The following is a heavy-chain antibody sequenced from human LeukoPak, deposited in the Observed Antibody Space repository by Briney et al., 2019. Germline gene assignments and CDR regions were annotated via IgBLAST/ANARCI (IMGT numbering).Heavy chain of an antibody. Sequence: SETLSLTCAVSGGSISSSNWWSWVRQPPGKGLEWIGEINHSGSTNYNPSLKSRVTISVDTSKNQFSLKLRSVTAADTAVYYCATDEDGSIRDWGQGTLVTVSS. CDR3: ATDEDGSIRD. J-gene: IGHJ4*02. D-gene: IGHD5-24*01. CDR1: GGSISSSNW. CDR2: INHSGST. V-gene: IGHV4-4*02.